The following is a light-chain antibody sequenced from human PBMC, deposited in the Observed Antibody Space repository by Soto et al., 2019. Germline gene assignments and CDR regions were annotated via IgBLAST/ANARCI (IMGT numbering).Light chain of an antibody. V-gene: IGLV1-47*01. CDR3: AAWDDSLSGYVV. CDR2: RNN. J-gene: IGLJ2*01. Sequence: QSVLTQPPSASGTPGQWVTISCSGSSSNIGSNYVYWYQQLPGTAPKLLIYRNNQRPSGVPDRFSGSKSGTSASLAISGLRSEDEADYYCAAWDDSLSGYVVFGGGTQLTVL. CDR1: SSNIGSNY.